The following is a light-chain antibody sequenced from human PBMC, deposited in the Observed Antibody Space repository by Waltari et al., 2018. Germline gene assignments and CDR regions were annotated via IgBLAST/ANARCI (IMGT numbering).Light chain of an antibody. CDR1: SSDVGGYNY. J-gene: IGLJ3*02. CDR2: DVS. CDR3: SSYTSSLSWV. V-gene: IGLV2-14*03. Sequence: QSALTQPASVSGSAGQSITISCTGTSSDVGGYNYVSWYQQHPGKAPKLMIYDVSNRPSGVSNRFSGSKSGNTASLTISGLQAEDEADYYCSSYTSSLSWVFGGGTKLTVL.